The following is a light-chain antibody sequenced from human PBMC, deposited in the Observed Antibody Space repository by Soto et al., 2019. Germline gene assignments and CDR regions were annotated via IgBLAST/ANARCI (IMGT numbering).Light chain of an antibody. CDR2: AAF. Sequence: AIQVTQSPSSLSASLGDRVTITCRASQDIRNDLAWYQQKPGQAPNLLIFAAFNLQSGVPSRFSGGGSGTHFTLTISSLQPDDFASYFCLQYYNFSWTFGQGTKVDIK. J-gene: IGKJ1*01. V-gene: IGKV1-6*01. CDR1: QDIRND. CDR3: LQYYNFSWT.